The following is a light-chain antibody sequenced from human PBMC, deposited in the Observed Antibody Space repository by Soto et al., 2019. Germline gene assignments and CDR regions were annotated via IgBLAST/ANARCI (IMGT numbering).Light chain of an antibody. CDR2: EVS. Sequence: QSALAQPASTSQSPGQSITISCTRTSSHVGAYNYVSWYQHHPGKAAKLMIYEVSNRPSGVSNRVSGSKDVNTAFLTISGLQAEDESDYYCSSYTSSSTLFYVFGTGTKVTVL. CDR3: SSYTSSSTLFYV. V-gene: IGLV2-14*01. J-gene: IGLJ1*01. CDR1: SSHVGAYNY.